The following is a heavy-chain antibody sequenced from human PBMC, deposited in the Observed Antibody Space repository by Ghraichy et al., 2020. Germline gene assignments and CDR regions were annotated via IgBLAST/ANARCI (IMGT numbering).Heavy chain of an antibody. CDR1: GYTFTTYG. V-gene: IGHV1-18*01. D-gene: IGHD6-19*01. CDR3: ATGPAVATFDY. CDR2: ISAYNGNT. J-gene: IGHJ4*02. Sequence: ASVKVSCKASGYTFTTYGISWVRQAPGQGLEWMGWISAYNGNTNYAQKLQGSVTMTTDTSTSTAYMEVRSLRSDDTAIYYCATGPAVATFDYWGQGTLVTVSS.